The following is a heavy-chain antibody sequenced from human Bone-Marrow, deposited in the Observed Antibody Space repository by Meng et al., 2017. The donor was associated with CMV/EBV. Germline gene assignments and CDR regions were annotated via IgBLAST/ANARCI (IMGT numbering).Heavy chain of an antibody. D-gene: IGHD1-26*01. CDR2: ISNSGST. Sequence: SETLSLTCSVSGGSIGGSYWSWIRQPPGKGLEWMGNISNSGSTNYNPSLKSRVTISVDTPKNQFSLKLRSVTAADTAVYYCARDEVATDVWGQGTTVTVSS. J-gene: IGHJ6*02. V-gene: IGHV4-59*01. CDR3: ARDEVATDV. CDR1: GGSIGGSY.